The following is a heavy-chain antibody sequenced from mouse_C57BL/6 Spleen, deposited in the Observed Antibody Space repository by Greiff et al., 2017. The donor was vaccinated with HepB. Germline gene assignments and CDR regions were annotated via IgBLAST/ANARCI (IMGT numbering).Heavy chain of an antibody. Sequence: VHLVESGPGLVQPSQSLSITCTVSGFSLTSYGVHWVRQSPGKGLEWLGVIWRGGSTDYNAAFMSRLSITKDNSKSQVFFKMNSLQADDTAIYYCAKGNYSNYFFYAMDYWGQGTSVTVSS. CDR2: IWRGGST. CDR3: AKGNYSNYFFYAMDY. D-gene: IGHD2-5*01. J-gene: IGHJ4*01. V-gene: IGHV2-5*01. CDR1: GFSLTSYG.